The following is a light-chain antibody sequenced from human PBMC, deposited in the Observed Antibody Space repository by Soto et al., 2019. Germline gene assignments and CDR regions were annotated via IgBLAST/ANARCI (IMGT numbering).Light chain of an antibody. V-gene: IGLV2-14*01. CDR1: SSDVGGYNY. CDR3: SSYTSSTAYV. J-gene: IGLJ1*01. CDR2: EVS. Sequence: QSVLTQPASVSGSPGQSITISCTGTSSDVGGYNYVSWYQLHPGKAPKLIIYEVSNRPSGVSNRFSGSKSGNTASLTISGLQAEDEADYYCSSYTSSTAYVFGTGTKLHRP.